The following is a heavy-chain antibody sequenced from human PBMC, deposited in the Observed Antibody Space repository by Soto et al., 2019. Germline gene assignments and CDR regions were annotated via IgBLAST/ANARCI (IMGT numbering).Heavy chain of an antibody. CDR2: IGTAGDT. Sequence: SLRGSSVDSGVTLSSNDMHWVRQATGKGLEWVSAIGTAGDTCYPGSVKGRFTISRENAKNSLYLQMNSLRAGDTAVYYCARDSNLDAFDIWGQGTMVTVSS. CDR3: ARDSNLDAFDI. J-gene: IGHJ3*02. V-gene: IGHV3-13*01. CDR1: GVTLSSND.